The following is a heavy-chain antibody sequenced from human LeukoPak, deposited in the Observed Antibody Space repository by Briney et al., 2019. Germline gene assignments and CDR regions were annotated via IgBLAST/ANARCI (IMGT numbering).Heavy chain of an antibody. Sequence: SGTLSLTCAVSGGSISSSNWWSWVRQPPGKGLEWIGSIYYSGSTYYNPSLKSRVSISVDTSKNQFSLKLSSVTAADTAVYYCARDFYGYSSSWYDYWGQGSLVTVSS. J-gene: IGHJ4*02. CDR1: GGSISSSNW. CDR3: ARDFYGYSSSWYDY. V-gene: IGHV4-4*02. CDR2: IYYSGST. D-gene: IGHD6-13*01.